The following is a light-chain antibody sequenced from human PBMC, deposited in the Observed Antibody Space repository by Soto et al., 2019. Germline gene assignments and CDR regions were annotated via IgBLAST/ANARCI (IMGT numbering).Light chain of an antibody. V-gene: IGLV2-14*01. CDR2: EVS. Sequence: QSALTQPASVSGSPGQSTTISCTGTSSDVGGYNYVSWYQQHPDKAPKLMIYEVSNRPSGVSNRFSGSKSGNTASLTISGLQAEDEADYYCSSYTSSSTRVFGTGTKLTVL. CDR3: SSYTSSSTRV. CDR1: SSDVGGYNY. J-gene: IGLJ1*01.